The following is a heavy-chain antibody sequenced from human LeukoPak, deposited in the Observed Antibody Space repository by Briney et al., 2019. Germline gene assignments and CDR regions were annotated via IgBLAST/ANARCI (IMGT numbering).Heavy chain of an antibody. J-gene: IGHJ3*01. Sequence: SETLSLTCTVSGGSITTSRYYWGWIRLPPGKGLEWIGSFYYGGNTYYNPSLKSRFTISVDTSKIQFSLELRSVTAADTALYYCAGDYGEHKAAFDVWGQGTKVTVSS. CDR1: GGSITTSRYY. V-gene: IGHV4-39*01. D-gene: IGHD4-17*01. CDR3: AGDYGEHKAAFDV. CDR2: FYYGGNT.